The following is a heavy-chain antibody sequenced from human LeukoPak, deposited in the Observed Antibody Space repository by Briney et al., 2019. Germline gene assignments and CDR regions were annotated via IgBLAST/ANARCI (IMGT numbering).Heavy chain of an antibody. V-gene: IGHV1-2*02. Sequence: ASVRVSCKASGYPFNNYYMYWVRQAPGHGLEWMGWINPNRGDTNYAQKFQGRVTMTRDTSITTAFMELTRLTSDDTAVYYCTRDVLVLATSLLSERGQGTLVTVSS. CDR2: INPNRGDT. J-gene: IGHJ4*02. CDR3: TRDVLVLATSLLSE. CDR1: GYPFNNYY. D-gene: IGHD3-22*01.